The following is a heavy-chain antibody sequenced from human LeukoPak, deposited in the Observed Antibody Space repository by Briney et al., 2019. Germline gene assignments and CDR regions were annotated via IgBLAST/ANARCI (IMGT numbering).Heavy chain of an antibody. CDR2: IYYSGNT. CDR1: GGSISTYD. J-gene: IGHJ4*02. D-gene: IGHD1-20*01. Sequence: PSETLSLTCTVSGGSISTYDWSWIRQPPGKGLEWIGYIYYSGNTNYNPSLKSRVTISINTPKNQFSLKLSSVTAADTAVYYCANLYNWNDFDYWGQGTLVTVSS. V-gene: IGHV4-59*01. CDR3: ANLYNWNDFDY.